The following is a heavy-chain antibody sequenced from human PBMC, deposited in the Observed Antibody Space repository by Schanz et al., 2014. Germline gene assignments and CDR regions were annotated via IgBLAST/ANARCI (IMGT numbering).Heavy chain of an antibody. CDR2: ISSGGGST. J-gene: IGHJ4*02. CDR1: GFSFTTYA. D-gene: IGHD2-8*02. V-gene: IGHV3-23*04. CDR3: AKSLESCPGGRCSRGYFDY. Sequence: EVHLVESGGGLVQPGGSLRLSCASSGFSFTTYAMSWVRQAPGKGLEWVSSISSGGGSTYYADSVKGRFTISRDNFKGALYLQMSSLRAEDTAVYYCAKSLESCPGGRCSRGYFDYWGQGTLVTVSS.